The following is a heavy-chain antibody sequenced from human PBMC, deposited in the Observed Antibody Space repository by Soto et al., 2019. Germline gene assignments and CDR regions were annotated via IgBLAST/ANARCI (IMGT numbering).Heavy chain of an antibody. D-gene: IGHD6-6*01. CDR2: INPSGGST. V-gene: IGHV1-46*01. Sequence: QVQLVQSGAEVKKPGASVKVSCKASGYTFTSYYMHWVRQAPGQGLEWMGIINPSGGSTSYAQKFQGRVTMTRDTSTSTVYMELSSLRSEDTAVYYCARDEYSSSSDYYYGMDVWGQGTTVTVSS. J-gene: IGHJ6*02. CDR1: GYTFTSYY. CDR3: ARDEYSSSSDYYYGMDV.